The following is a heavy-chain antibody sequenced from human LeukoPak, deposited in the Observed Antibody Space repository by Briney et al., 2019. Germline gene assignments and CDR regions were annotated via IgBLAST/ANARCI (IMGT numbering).Heavy chain of an antibody. J-gene: IGHJ3*02. CDR1: GFMFSAYN. CDR3: ARDFAFDI. Sequence: PGGSLRLSCAAAGFMFSAYNMKWIRQPPGKGLEWIGEINHSGSTNYNPSLKSRVTISVDTSKNQFSLKLSSVTAADTAVYYCARDFAFDIWGQGTMVTVSS. CDR2: INHSGST. V-gene: IGHV4-34*01.